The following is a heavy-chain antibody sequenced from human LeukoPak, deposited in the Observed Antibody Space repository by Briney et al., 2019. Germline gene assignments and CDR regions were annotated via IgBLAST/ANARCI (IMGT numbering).Heavy chain of an antibody. V-gene: IGHV4-39*01. Sequence: SETLSLTCTVSGGSISSSSYYWGWIRQPPGKGLEWIGSIYYSGSTYYNPSLKSRVTISVDTSKNQFSLKLSSVTAADTVVYYCASYYGDPARGYLTYGGQEPLATVSP. D-gene: IGHD4-17*01. CDR3: ASYYGDPARGYLTY. J-gene: IGHJ4*02. CDR1: GGSISSSSYY. CDR2: IYYSGST.